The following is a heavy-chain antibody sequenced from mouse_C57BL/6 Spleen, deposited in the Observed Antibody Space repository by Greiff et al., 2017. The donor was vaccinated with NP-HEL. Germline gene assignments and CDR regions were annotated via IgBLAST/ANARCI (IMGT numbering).Heavy chain of an antibody. CDR3: ARCGDYDGGTPYCDY. V-gene: IGHV1-81*01. D-gene: IGHD2-4*01. Sequence: VQLQQSGAELARPGASVKLSCKASGYTFTSYGISWVKQRTGQGLEWIGEIYPRSGNTYYNEKFKGKATLTADKSSSTAYMELRSLTSEDSAVYFCARCGDYDGGTPYCDYWGQGTTLTVSS. CDR2: IYPRSGNT. J-gene: IGHJ2*01. CDR1: GYTFTSYG.